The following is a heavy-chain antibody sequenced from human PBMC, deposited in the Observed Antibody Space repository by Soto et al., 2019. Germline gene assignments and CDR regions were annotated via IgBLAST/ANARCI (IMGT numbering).Heavy chain of an antibody. J-gene: IGHJ4*02. CDR1: GFTFSGFD. CDR2: IGTAGDT. D-gene: IGHD6-13*01. V-gene: IGHV3-13*01. Sequence: GGSLRLSCEASGFTFSGFDMHWVRQPTGKGLEWVSSIGTAGDTYYAVSVKGRFTISRDNAKNSLSLQMNSLRAGDMAVYFCETSQAIGTHFFDSWGQGTQVTVSS. CDR3: ETSQAIGTHFFDS.